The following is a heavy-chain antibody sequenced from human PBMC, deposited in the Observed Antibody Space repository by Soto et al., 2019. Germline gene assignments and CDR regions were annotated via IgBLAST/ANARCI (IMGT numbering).Heavy chain of an antibody. J-gene: IGHJ4*02. CDR1: GGSISRGGYY. CDR3: ARGTMSTVTAFDY. Sequence: QVQLQESGPGLVKPSQTLSLTCTVSGGSISRGGYYCSWIRQHPGKDLEWIGYSYYSGSTYYNPSLKSRVTISVDTSKNQFSLKLSSVTAAVTAVYYCARGTMSTVTAFDYWGQGTLVTVSS. D-gene: IGHD4-17*01. V-gene: IGHV4-31*03. CDR2: SYYSGST.